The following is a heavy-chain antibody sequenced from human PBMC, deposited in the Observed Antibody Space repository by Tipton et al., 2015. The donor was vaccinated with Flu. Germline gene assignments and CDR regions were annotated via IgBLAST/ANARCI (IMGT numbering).Heavy chain of an antibody. J-gene: IGHJ4*02. CDR2: IYPASGGA. CDR3: AKVGRDVYPES. D-gene: IGHD1-14*01. V-gene: IGHV1-2*02. CDR1: GYTFTAFY. Sequence: QLVQSGAEVKSPGASVKVSCKTSGYTFTAFYVHWVRQAPGHGLEWMGWIYPASGGAKYAERFQDRITMTRDTSINTAYMELNRLTSDDSASYFCAKVGRDVYPESWGQGTLVTVSS.